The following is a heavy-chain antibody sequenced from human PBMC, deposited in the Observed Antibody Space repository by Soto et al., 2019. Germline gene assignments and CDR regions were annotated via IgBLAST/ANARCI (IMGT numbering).Heavy chain of an antibody. CDR2: VIPIFGTT. V-gene: IGHV1-69*01. CDR3: ATTGDGYNFDF. D-gene: IGHD5-12*01. CDR1: GGTFSSYE. J-gene: IGHJ4*02. Sequence: QMQLVQFGAEVKKPGSSVKVSCKSSGGTFSSYEVNWVRQAPGQGLEWVGGVIPIFGTTKYAPKFQGRIAISADQSTTMSYIELSSLRSEDTAVYFCATTGDGYNFDFWGQGTPVTVSS.